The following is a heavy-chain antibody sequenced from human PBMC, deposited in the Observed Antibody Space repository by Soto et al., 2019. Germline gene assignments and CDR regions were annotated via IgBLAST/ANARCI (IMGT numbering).Heavy chain of an antibody. CDR3: ARRYEDSGSSLVAVGWFDP. CDR1: GGSISSYY. CDR2: IYYSGST. D-gene: IGHD6-6*01. J-gene: IGHJ5*02. V-gene: IGHV4-59*12. Sequence: SETLSLTCTVSGGSISSYYWSWIRQPPGKGLEWIGYIYYSGSTNYNPSLKSRVTRSVDTSKNHYSLKLSPVTAADTAVYYFARRYEDSGSSLVAVGWFDPWGQGTLVTVSS.